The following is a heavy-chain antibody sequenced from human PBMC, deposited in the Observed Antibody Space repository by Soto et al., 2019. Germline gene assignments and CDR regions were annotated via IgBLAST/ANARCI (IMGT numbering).Heavy chain of an antibody. J-gene: IGHJ4*02. D-gene: IGHD3-10*01. V-gene: IGHV1-69*01. Sequence: QVQLVQSGAEVKKPGSSVKVSCKASGGIFSTYAISWLRQAPGQGLEWMGGIIPLFGTPNYAQRFQGRVTITADASTSTAYMELSRLRSEDTAVYYCSRARDVYGSGNYYNRIDFWGQGTLVTVSS. CDR2: IIPLFGTP. CDR1: GGIFSTYA. CDR3: SRARDVYGSGNYYNRIDF.